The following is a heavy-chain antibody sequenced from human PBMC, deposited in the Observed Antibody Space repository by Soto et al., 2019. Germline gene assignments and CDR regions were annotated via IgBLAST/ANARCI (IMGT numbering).Heavy chain of an antibody. CDR2: VKTKADGGTT. J-gene: IGHJ4*02. V-gene: IGHV3-15*07. CDR3: TARIRTTHAY. Sequence: GGSLRLSCAASGFTFTNAWMNWVRQAPGKGPEWVGRVKTKADGGTTDYAAPAKGRFTISRDDSINTAYLQMNSLKIEDTAVYYCTARIRTTHAYWAQGTLVTVSS. D-gene: IGHD1-1*01. CDR1: GFTFTNAW.